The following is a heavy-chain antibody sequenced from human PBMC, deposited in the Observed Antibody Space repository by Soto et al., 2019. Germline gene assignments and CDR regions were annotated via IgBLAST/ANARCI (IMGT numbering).Heavy chain of an antibody. J-gene: IGHJ6*02. CDR1: GGSISSYY. Sequence: PSDTLSRACTVSGGSISSYYWSWTRQPPGKGLEWIGYIYYSGSNNYNPSLKSRVTISVDKSKNQFSLKLSSVTAADTAVYYCAREQLVGYYGMDVWGQGTTVT. D-gene: IGHD6-13*01. V-gene: IGHV4-59*12. CDR3: AREQLVGYYGMDV. CDR2: IYYSGSN.